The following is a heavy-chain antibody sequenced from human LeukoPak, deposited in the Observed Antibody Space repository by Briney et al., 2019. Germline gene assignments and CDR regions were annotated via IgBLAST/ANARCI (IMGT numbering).Heavy chain of an antibody. CDR3: ATSPARCSGGSCYYYYYGMDV. D-gene: IGHD2-15*01. CDR2: IYYSGST. CDR1: GGSISSSSYY. Sequence: SETLSLTCTVSGGSISSSSYYWGWIRQPPGKGLEWIGSIYYSGSTYYNPSLKSRVTISVDTSKNQFSLKLSSVTAADTAVYYCATSPARCSGGSCYYYYYGMDVWGQGTRSPSP. V-gene: IGHV4-39*01. J-gene: IGHJ6*02.